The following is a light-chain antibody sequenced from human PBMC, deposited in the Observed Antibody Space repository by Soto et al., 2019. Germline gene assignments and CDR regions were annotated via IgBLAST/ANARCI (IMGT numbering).Light chain of an antibody. CDR1: RSNIGAGYD. V-gene: IGLV1-40*01. Sequence: QAVVTQPPSVSGAPGQRVTISCTGSRSNIGAGYDVHWYQQLPGTAPKLLIYGNSNRPSGVPDRFSGSKSGTSASQAITGLQAEDEADYYCQSYDSSLSGYVVFGGGTQLTVL. CDR3: QSYDSSLSGYVV. J-gene: IGLJ2*01. CDR2: GNS.